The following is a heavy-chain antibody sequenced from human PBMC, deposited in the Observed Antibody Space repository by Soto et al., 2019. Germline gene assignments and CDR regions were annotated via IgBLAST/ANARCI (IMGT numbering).Heavy chain of an antibody. V-gene: IGHV3-11*01. CDR3: AREVVSYCISTRCLPFFDY. D-gene: IGHD2-2*01. J-gene: IGHJ4*02. CDR1: GFTFSDYY. CDR2: IRSSGSTI. Sequence: QVQLVESGGGLVKPGGSLRLSCAASGFTFSDYYMSWIRQAPGKGLEWVSYIRSSGSTIYYADSVKGRFTISRDNAKNSLDLQMNSLRTEDTAVYYYAREVVSYCISTRCLPFFDYWGQGTLVTVSS.